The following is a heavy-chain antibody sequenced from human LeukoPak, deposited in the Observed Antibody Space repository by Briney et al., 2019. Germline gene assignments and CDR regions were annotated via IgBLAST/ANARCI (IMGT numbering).Heavy chain of an antibody. CDR2: IYTSGST. D-gene: IGHD5-12*01. V-gene: IGHV4-61*02. CDR3: ARGLEYFQH. Sequence: SETLSLTCTVYGGSISSGSYYWSCIRQPAGKGLEWIGRIYTSGSTNYNPSLKSRVTISVDTSKNQFSLKLSSVTAADTAVYYCARGLEYFQHWGQGTLVTVSS. J-gene: IGHJ1*01. CDR1: GGSISSGSYY.